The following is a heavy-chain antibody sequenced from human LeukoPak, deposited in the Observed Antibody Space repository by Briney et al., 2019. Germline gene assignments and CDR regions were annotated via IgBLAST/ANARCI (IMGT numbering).Heavy chain of an antibody. CDR3: ARAEGPRYYDFWSGHHDAFDI. J-gene: IGHJ3*02. D-gene: IGHD3-3*01. Sequence: GASVKVSCKASGYTFTSYGISWVRQAPGQGLEWMGWISAYNGNTNYAQKLQGRVTMTTDTSTSTAYMELRSLRSDDTAVYYCARAEGPRYYDFWSGHHDAFDIWGQGTMVTVS. CDR1: GYTFTSYG. V-gene: IGHV1-18*01. CDR2: ISAYNGNT.